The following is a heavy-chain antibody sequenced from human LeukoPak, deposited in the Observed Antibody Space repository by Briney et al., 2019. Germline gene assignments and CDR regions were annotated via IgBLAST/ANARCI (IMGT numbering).Heavy chain of an antibody. CDR1: GFTFSTYA. V-gene: IGHV3-64D*06. CDR3: VKDQNYYGWFDP. CDR2: ISSNGGST. J-gene: IGHJ5*02. Sequence: GGSLRLSCSASGFTFSTYAMHWVRQAPGEGLEYVSAISSNGGSTYYADSVKGRFTISRDNSKNTLYLQMSSLRAEDTAVYYCVKDQNYYGWFDPWGQGTLVTVSS. D-gene: IGHD3-10*01.